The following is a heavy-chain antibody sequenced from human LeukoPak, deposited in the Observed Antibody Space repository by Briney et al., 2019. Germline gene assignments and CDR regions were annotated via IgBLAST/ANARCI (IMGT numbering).Heavy chain of an antibody. CDR3: ARVGAAAGPD. CDR1: GFTFSSYS. V-gene: IGHV3-48*01. D-gene: IGHD6-13*01. CDR2: ISSSSTI. Sequence: GGSLRLSCAASGFTFSSYSMNWVRQAPGKGLEWVSYISSSSTIYYADSVKGRFTISRDNAKNSLYLQMNSLRAEDTAVYYCARVGAAAGPDWGQGTLVTVSS. J-gene: IGHJ4*02.